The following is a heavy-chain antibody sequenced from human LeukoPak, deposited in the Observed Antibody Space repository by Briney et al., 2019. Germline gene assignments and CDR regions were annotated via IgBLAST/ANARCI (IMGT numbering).Heavy chain of an antibody. CDR3: ARSVLTMIVVAPLDY. CDR1: GYTFTSYA. J-gene: IGHJ4*02. D-gene: IGHD3-22*01. V-gene: IGHV1-3*01. Sequence: WASVKVSCKAPGYTFTSYAMHWVRQAPGQRLEWMGWINAGNGNTKYSQKFQGRVTITRDTSASTAYMELSSLRSEDTAVYYCARSVLTMIVVAPLDYWGQGTLVTVSS. CDR2: INAGNGNT.